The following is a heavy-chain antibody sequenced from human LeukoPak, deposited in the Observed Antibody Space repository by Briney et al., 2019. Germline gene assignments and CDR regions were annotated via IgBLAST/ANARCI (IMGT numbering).Heavy chain of an antibody. V-gene: IGHV3-30*18. Sequence: PGGSLRLSCAASGFTFSSYGMHWVRQAPGKGLEWVAVISYDGSNKYYADSVKGRFTISRDNSKNTLYLQMYSLRAEDTAVYYCAKDQDYVWGSYRYSNYYFDYWGQGTLVTVSS. CDR2: ISYDGSNK. CDR1: GFTFSSYG. J-gene: IGHJ4*02. D-gene: IGHD3-16*02. CDR3: AKDQDYVWGSYRYSNYYFDY.